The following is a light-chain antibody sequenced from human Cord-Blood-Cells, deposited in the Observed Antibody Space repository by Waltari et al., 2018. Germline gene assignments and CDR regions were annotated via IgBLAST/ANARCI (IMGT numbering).Light chain of an antibody. J-gene: IGLJ3*02. CDR2: GKN. V-gene: IGLV3-19*01. CDR3: NSRDSSGNWV. Sequence: SSELTQDPAVSVALGQTVRITCQGDTLRSYYASWYKQKPGQAPVLVIYGKNNRPSGIPDRFAGSSSGNTASLTITGAQAEDEADYYCNSRDSSGNWVFGGGTKLTVL. CDR1: TLRSYY.